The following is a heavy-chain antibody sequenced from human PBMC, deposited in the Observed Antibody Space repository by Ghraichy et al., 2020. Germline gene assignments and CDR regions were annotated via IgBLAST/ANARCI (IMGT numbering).Heavy chain of an antibody. D-gene: IGHD3-22*01. V-gene: IGHV1-18*01. CDR1: GYTFTSYG. J-gene: IGHJ2*01. CDR2: ISAYNGNT. Sequence: ASVKVSCKASGYTFTSYGISWVRQAPGQGLEWMGWISAYNGNTNYAQKLQGRVTMTTDTSTSTAYMELRSLRSDDTAVYYCARDTGYDEFNWYFDLWGRGTLVTVSA. CDR3: ARDTGYDEFNWYFDL.